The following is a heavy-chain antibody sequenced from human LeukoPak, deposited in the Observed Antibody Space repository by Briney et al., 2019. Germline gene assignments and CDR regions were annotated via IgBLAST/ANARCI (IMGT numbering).Heavy chain of an antibody. V-gene: IGHV3-53*01. CDR1: GFTFSSYN. CDR3: ASSEAVAGSGNFDY. CDR2: IYSGGST. Sequence: PGGSLRLSCVASGFTFSSYNMHWVRQAPGKGLEWVAVIYSGGSTYYADSVKGRFTVSRDNSKNTLYLQMNSLRAEDTAVYYCASSEAVAGSGNFDYWGQGTLVTVSS. J-gene: IGHJ4*02. D-gene: IGHD6-19*01.